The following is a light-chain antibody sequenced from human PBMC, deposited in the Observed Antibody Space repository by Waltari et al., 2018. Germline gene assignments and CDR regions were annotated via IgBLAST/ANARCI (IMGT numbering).Light chain of an antibody. J-gene: IGKJ4*01. Sequence: EIVMTQSPATLSVSRGGIATLSCRASLSIDDSLAWYQQKPGQPPRLLTHGASTRDTGIPVRFSGSGSGTAFTLTITGLQSEDFAVYFCQQYNQWPLTFGRGTKVEIK. V-gene: IGKV3-15*01. CDR2: GAS. CDR3: QQYNQWPLT. CDR1: LSIDDS.